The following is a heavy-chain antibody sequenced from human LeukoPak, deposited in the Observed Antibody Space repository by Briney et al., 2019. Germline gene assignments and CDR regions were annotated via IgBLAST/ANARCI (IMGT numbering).Heavy chain of an antibody. J-gene: IGHJ6*04. CDR1: GGTFSSYA. V-gene: IGHV1-69*13. CDR3: ARDSPPGSASDDILTGYQPPRDYGMDV. CDR2: IIPIFGTA. Sequence: GASVKVSCKASGGTFSSYAISWVRQAPGQGLEWMGGIIPIFGTANYAQKFQGRVTITADESTSTAYMELSSLRSEDTAVYYCARDSPPGSASDDILTGYQPPRDYGMDVWGKGTTVTVSS. D-gene: IGHD3-9*01.